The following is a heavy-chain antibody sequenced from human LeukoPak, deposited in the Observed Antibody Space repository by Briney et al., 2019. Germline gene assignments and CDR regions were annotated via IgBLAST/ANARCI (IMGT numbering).Heavy chain of an antibody. CDR1: GFIFSSYT. D-gene: IGHD2-2*01. V-gene: IGHV3-64*01. CDR3: ARSVPAAMSAFDI. J-gene: IGHJ3*02. Sequence: GGSLRLSCSASGFIFSSYTMQWVRHAPGKGLEYVSAISGNGDTTYYATSVKGRFTISRDNSKDTLYLQVGSLRAEDTAVYYCARSVPAAMSAFDIWGQGTMDTVSS. CDR2: ISGNGDTT.